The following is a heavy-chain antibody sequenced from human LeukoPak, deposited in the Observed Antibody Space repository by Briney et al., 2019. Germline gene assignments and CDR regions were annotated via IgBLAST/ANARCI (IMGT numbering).Heavy chain of an antibody. J-gene: IGHJ6*03. V-gene: IGHV1-18*01. Sequence: ASVKVSCKASGYTFTSYGISWVRQAPGQGLEWMGWISAYNGNTNYAQKLQGRVTMATDTSTSTAYMELRSLRSDDTAVYYCAREVVVPAATYYYYYYYMDVWGKGTTVTVSS. CDR3: AREVVVPAATYYYYYYYMDV. D-gene: IGHD2-2*01. CDR2: ISAYNGNT. CDR1: GYTFTSYG.